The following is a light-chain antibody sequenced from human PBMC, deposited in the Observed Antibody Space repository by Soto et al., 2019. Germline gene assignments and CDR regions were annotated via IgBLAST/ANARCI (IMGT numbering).Light chain of an antibody. Sequence: QSVLTQSASVSGSPGQSITISCTGTSSDVGSYNLVSWYQQHPGKAPKLMIYEGSKRPSGVSNRFSGSKSGNTASLTISGLQDEDEADYYCCSYAGSSTYVFGTGTKVTV. V-gene: IGLV2-23*01. J-gene: IGLJ1*01. CDR2: EGS. CDR3: CSYAGSSTYV. CDR1: SSDVGSYNL.